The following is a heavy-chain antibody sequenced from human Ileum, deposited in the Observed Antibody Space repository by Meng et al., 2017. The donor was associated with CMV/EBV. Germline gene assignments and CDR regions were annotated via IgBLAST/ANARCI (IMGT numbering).Heavy chain of an antibody. J-gene: IGHJ5*02. CDR1: YDSLSSNNL. CDR3: ARKISSGYYLNWFDP. Sequence: SYDSLSSNNLWTWVRQSPGKGLEWIGEIYHSGTTNYNPSLKSRVTLSVDKSKNQFFLKMTSVTAADTALYYCARKISSGYYLNWFDPWGRGTLVTVSS. CDR2: IYHSGTT. D-gene: IGHD3-22*01. V-gene: IGHV4-4*02.